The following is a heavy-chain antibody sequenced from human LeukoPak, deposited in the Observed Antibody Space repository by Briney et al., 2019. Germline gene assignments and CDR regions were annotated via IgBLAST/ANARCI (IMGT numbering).Heavy chain of an antibody. CDR1: GFTFSRYW. V-gene: IGHV3-30*18. J-gene: IGHJ3*02. CDR3: ANGGDAFDI. CDR2: ISYDGSNK. Sequence: GGSLRLSCAASGFTFSRYWMSWIRQVPGKGLEWVAVISYDGSNKYYADSVKGRFTISRDNSKNTLYLQMNSLRAEDTAVYYCANGGDAFDIWGQGTMVTVSS. D-gene: IGHD3-10*01.